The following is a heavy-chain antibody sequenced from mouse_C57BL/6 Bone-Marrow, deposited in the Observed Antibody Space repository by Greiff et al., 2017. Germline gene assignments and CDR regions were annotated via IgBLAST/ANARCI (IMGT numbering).Heavy chain of an antibody. J-gene: IGHJ4*01. CDR1: GYTFTSYW. CDR3: ASITTLVADYYARDY. D-gene: IGHD1-1*01. Sequence: QVQLKQPGAELVMPGASVKLSCKASGYTFTSYWMHWVKQRPGQGLEWIGEIDPSDSYTNYNQKFKGKSTLTVDKSSSTAYMQLSSLTSEDSAVYYCASITTLVADYYARDYWGQGTSVTVSS. V-gene: IGHV1-69*01. CDR2: IDPSDSYT.